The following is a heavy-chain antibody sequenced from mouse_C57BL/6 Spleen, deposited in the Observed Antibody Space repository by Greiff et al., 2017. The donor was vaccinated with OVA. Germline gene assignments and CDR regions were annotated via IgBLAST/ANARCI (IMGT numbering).Heavy chain of an antibody. J-gene: IGHJ2*01. V-gene: IGHV1-19*01. CDR2: INPYNGGT. CDR1: GYTFTDYY. Sequence: VQLQQSGPVLVKPGASVKMSCKASGYTFTDYYMNWVKQSHGKSLEWIGVINPYNGGTSYNQKFKGKATLTVDKSSSTAYMERNSLTSEDAAVYYCARDDGPYYFDYWGQGTTLTVSS. CDR3: ARDDGPYYFDY. D-gene: IGHD2-3*01.